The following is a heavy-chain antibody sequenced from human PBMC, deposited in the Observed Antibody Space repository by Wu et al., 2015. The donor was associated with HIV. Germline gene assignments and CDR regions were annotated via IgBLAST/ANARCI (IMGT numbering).Heavy chain of an antibody. CDR2: IIPIFGTA. CDR1: GGTFSSYA. Sequence: QVQLVQSGAEVKKPGSSVKVSCKASGGTFSSYAISWVRQAPGQGLEWMGRIIPIFGTANYAQKFQGRVTITADESTSTAYMELSSLRSEDTAVYYCARGGLLSDYYGSGSYTESPFDYWGQGTLVTVSS. CDR3: ARGGLLSDYYGSGSYTESPFDY. V-gene: IGHV1-69*13. J-gene: IGHJ4*02. D-gene: IGHD3-10*01.